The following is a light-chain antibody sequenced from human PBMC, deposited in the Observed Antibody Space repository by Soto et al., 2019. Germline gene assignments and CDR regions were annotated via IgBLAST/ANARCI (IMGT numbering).Light chain of an antibody. J-gene: IGLJ1*01. V-gene: IGLV2-8*01. CDR2: EVS. Sequence: QSALTQPASVSGSPGQSITISCTGTSSDVGTYNFVSWYQQHPGKAPKLMIYEVSSRPSGVPDRFSGSKSGNTASLTVSGLQAADEADYFCKSYAGSNTYVFGSGTKVTVL. CDR1: SSDVGTYNF. CDR3: KSYAGSNTYV.